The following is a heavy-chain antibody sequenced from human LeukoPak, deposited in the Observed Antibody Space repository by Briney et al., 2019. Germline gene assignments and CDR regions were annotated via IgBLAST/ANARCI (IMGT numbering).Heavy chain of an antibody. Sequence: GGSLRLSCAASGFTFSSYSVSWVRQAPGKGLEWVSAISGSGGSTYYADSVKGRFTISRDNSKNTLYLQMNSLRAEDTAVYYCAKSPGGTVTDWFDPWGQGTLVTVSS. CDR3: AKSPGGTVTDWFDP. CDR2: ISGSGGST. D-gene: IGHD4-17*01. V-gene: IGHV3-23*01. CDR1: GFTFSSYS. J-gene: IGHJ5*02.